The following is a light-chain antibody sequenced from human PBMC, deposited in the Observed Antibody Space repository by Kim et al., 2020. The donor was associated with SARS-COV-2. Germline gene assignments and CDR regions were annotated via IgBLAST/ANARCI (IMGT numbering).Light chain of an antibody. CDR3: QQYKKWPPHT. Sequence: VSQGERATLSCRASQSVSRSLAWDQQRPGQAPRLHIYGASTRATGIPARFSGSGSGTEFTLTISSLQSEDFALYYCQQYKKWPPHTFGQGTKLEI. V-gene: IGKV3-15*01. CDR1: QSVSRS. J-gene: IGKJ2*01. CDR2: GAS.